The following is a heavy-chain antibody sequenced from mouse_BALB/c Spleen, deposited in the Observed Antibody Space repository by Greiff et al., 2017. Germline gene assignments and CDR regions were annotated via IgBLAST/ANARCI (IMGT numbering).Heavy chain of an antibody. Sequence: EVHVVESGGGLVQPGGSLKLSCAASGFTFSSYGMSWVRQTPDKRLELVATINSNGGSTYYPDSVKGRFTISRDNAKNTLYLQMSSLKSEDTAMYYCARDRAVYYFDYWGQGTTLTVSS. D-gene: IGHD3-3*01. J-gene: IGHJ2*01. CDR3: ARDRAVYYFDY. V-gene: IGHV5-6-3*01. CDR2: INSNGGST. CDR1: GFTFSSYG.